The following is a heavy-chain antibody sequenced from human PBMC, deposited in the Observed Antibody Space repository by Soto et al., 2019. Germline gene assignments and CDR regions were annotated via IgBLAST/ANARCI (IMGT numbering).Heavy chain of an antibody. D-gene: IGHD3-22*01. J-gene: IGHJ3*02. CDR3: AREDWTYYYDSSGYYRDPSPFDI. Sequence: GGSLRLSCAASGFTFSSYSMNWVRQAPGKGLEWVSYISSSSSTIYYADSVKGRFTISRDNAKNSLYLQMNSLRDEDTAVYYCAREDWTYYYDSSGYYRDPSPFDIWGQGTMVTVSS. CDR2: ISSSSSTI. V-gene: IGHV3-48*02. CDR1: GFTFSSYS.